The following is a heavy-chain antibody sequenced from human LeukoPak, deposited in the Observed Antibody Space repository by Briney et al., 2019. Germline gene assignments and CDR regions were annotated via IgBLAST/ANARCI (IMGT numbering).Heavy chain of an antibody. D-gene: IGHD2-8*01. Sequence: SETLSLTCTVSGGPIPTGSYYWTWIRQPAGKGLEWIGRIYTNGNTDYNPSLKSRVAISVDMSKIQFSLKLSSVTVADTAVYYCARARLYGPFDYWGQGTLVTVSS. CDR1: GGPIPTGSYY. CDR3: ARARLYGPFDY. J-gene: IGHJ4*02. CDR2: IYTNGNT. V-gene: IGHV4-61*02.